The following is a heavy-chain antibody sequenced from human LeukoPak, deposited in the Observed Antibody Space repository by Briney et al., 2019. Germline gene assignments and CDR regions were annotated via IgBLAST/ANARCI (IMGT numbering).Heavy chain of an antibody. CDR3: ARGQLRRAYYDFWSGSDAFDI. Sequence: ASVTVSCKASGYTFTSYDINWVRQATGQGLEWMGLMNPNSGNTGYAQKFQGRVTMTRNTSISTAYMELSSLRSEDTAVYYCARGQLRRAYYDFWSGSDAFDIWGQGTMVTVSS. J-gene: IGHJ3*02. CDR2: MNPNSGNT. V-gene: IGHV1-8*01. D-gene: IGHD3-3*01. CDR1: GYTFTSYD.